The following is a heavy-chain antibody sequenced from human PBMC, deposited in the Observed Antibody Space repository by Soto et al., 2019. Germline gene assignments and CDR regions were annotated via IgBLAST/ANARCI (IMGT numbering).Heavy chain of an antibody. CDR3: ARRRSVPSSINCGNDFDY. V-gene: IGHV5-10-1*01. Sequence: PGEALKISCTASGYNFKNYWIGWVLQTPGKGLEWMGRIEPSDSYIDYSPSFKGHVTISSDKSIKTVYLQWSSLKASATAMYDCARRRSVPSSINCGNDFDYWGQGALVTVSS. J-gene: IGHJ4*02. CDR2: IEPSDSYI. D-gene: IGHD2-21*01. CDR1: GYNFKNYW.